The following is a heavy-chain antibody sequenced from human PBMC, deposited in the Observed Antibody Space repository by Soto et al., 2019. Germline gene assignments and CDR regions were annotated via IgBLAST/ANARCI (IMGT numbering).Heavy chain of an antibody. CDR1: GYTFTSYD. CDR3: ASPINPGITYGMDV. CDR2: MNPNSGNT. V-gene: IGHV1-8*01. Sequence: GASVKVSCKASGYTFTSYDINWVRQATGQGLEWMGWMNPNSGNTGYAQKFQGRVTMTRNTSISTVYMELSSLRSEDTAMYYCASPINPGITYGMDVWGQGTKVTVAS. J-gene: IGHJ6*02. D-gene: IGHD6-13*01.